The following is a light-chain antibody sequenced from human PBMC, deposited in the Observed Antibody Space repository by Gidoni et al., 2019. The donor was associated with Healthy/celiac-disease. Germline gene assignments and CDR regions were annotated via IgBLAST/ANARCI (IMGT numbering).Light chain of an antibody. J-gene: IGLJ1*01. V-gene: IGLV2-11*01. CDR2: DVS. Sequence: QSALTQPRSVSGSPGQSVTISCTGTSSDVGGYNYVSWYQQHPGKAPKLMIYDVSKRPSGVPDRFSGSKSGNTASLTISGLQAEDEADYYCCSYAGSYLSPSYVFGTGTKVTVL. CDR1: SSDVGGYNY. CDR3: CSYAGSYLSPSYV.